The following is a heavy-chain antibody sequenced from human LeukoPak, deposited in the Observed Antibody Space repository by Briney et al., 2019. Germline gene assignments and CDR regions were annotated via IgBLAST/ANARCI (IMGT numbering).Heavy chain of an antibody. V-gene: IGHV5-51*01. J-gene: IGHJ4*02. Sequence: GESLKISCKGSGYNFTSYWIAWVRQMPGKGLEWMGIIYPGDSDTRYSPSFQGQVTISADKSISTVCLQWSSLRASDTAMYYCARSANQGGVWVWGQGTLVTVSS. CDR3: ARSANQGGVWV. CDR2: IYPGDSDT. CDR1: GYNFTSYW. D-gene: IGHD3-16*01.